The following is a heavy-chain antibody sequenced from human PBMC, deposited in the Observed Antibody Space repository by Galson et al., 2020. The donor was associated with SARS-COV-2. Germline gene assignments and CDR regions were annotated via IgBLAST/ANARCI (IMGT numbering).Heavy chain of an antibody. CDR3: AKSPHSGTFYAALDI. CDR2: ISYDGTYK. CDR1: GFTFSSYV. D-gene: IGHD1-26*01. V-gene: IGHV3-30*18. Sequence: GESLKISCAASGFTFSSYVMHWVRPAPGKGLEWVAVISYDGTYKHYADSVKGRFTTSRDNSKDTLYLQVDSLRPEDTAVYYCAKSPHSGTFYAALDIRGQGTMVTVSS. J-gene: IGHJ3*02.